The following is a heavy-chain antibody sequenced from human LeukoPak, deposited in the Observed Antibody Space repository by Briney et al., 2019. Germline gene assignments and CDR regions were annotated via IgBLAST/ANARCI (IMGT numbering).Heavy chain of an antibody. D-gene: IGHD3-22*01. J-gene: IGHJ4*02. Sequence: TRGSLRLSCAASVFTFSSDSMNWVRQAPGKGLEWVSSISSSSSYIYYADSVKCRFTISRDNAKNSLYLQMNSLRREDTAVYYCARLADYDSSGYFDYWGQGTLVTVSS. CDR1: VFTFSSDS. V-gene: IGHV3-21*01. CDR3: ARLADYDSSGYFDY. CDR2: ISSSSSYI.